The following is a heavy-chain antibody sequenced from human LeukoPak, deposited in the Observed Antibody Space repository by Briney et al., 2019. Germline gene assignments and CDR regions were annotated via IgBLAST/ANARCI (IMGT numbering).Heavy chain of an antibody. CDR3: AKNTIFGVVTPLDY. D-gene: IGHD3-3*01. CDR2: ISGSGGST. J-gene: IGHJ4*02. CDR1: GFTFSNYV. Sequence: GGSLRLSCAASGFTFSNYVMIWVRQAPGKGLEWVPAISGSGGSTYYADSVKGRFTISRDNSKNTLYLQMNSLRAEDTAVYYCAKNTIFGVVTPLDYWGQGTLVTVSS. V-gene: IGHV3-23*01.